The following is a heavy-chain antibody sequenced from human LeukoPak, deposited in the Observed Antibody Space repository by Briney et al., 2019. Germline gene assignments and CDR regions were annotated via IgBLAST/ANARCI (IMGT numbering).Heavy chain of an antibody. J-gene: IGHJ4*02. CDR3: ARGIIETSGYSLDY. D-gene: IGHD3-22*01. CDR1: GFTFSSYG. CDR2: ISYDGSNK. V-gene: IGHV3-30*03. Sequence: GGSLRLSCAASGFTFSSYGMHWVRQAPGKGLEWVAVISYDGSNKYYADSVKGRFTISRDNSENTLYLQMNSLRPEDTAVHYCARGIIETSGYSLDYWGQGTLVTVSS.